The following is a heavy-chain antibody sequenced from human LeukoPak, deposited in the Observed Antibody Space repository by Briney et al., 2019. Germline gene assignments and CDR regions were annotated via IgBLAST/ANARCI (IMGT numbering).Heavy chain of an antibody. CDR2: VYYSGST. J-gene: IGHJ4*02. CDR1: GGSISSYY. D-gene: IGHD5-12*01. V-gene: IGHV4-59*01. CDR3: ARMYGYTYGPDY. Sequence: SETLSLTCTVSGGSISSYYWNWIRQPPGKGLEWIGHVYYSGSTNYSPSLKSRVTISVDTPKNQFSLNLTSVTAADTAAYYCARMYGYTYGPDYWGQGTLVTVSS.